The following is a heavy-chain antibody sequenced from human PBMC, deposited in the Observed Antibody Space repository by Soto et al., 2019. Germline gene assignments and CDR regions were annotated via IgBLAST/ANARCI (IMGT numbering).Heavy chain of an antibody. CDR1: GGSFSGYY. D-gene: IGHD3-16*02. V-gene: IGHV4-34*01. CDR2: INHSGST. J-gene: IGHJ4*02. CDR3: ARRVINDYVWGSYRSSSPFDY. Sequence: KPSETLSLTCAVYGGSFSGYYWSWIRQPPGKGLEWIGEINHSGSTNYNPSLKSRVTISVDTSKNQFSLKLSSVTAADTAVYYCARRVINDYVWGSYRSSSPFDYWGQGTLVTVSS.